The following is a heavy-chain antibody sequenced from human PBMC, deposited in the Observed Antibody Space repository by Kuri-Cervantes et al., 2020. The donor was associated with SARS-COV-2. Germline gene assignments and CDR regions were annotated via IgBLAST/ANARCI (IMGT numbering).Heavy chain of an antibody. CDR2: IYTSGST. CDR1: GGSISSGSYY. J-gene: IGHJ4*02. Sequence: LRLSCTVSGGSISSGSYYWSWIRQPAGKGLEWIGRIYTSGSTNYNPSLKSRVTISVDTSKNQFSLKLSSVTAADTAVYYCARVGLGYCSSTSCPKFDYWGQGTLVTVSS. D-gene: IGHD2-2*01. V-gene: IGHV4-61*02. CDR3: ARVGLGYCSSTSCPKFDY.